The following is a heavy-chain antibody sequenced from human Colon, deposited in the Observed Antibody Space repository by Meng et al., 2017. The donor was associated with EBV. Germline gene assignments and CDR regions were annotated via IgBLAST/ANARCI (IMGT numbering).Heavy chain of an antibody. CDR3: AKGPTREVQFSFDY. Sequence: VQLRESGPGLVQPSETPSQPCSVTGGSISSGGYCWSWFRQHPGKGLEWIGYIYYSGSTYYSPSLKSRVTISINTSKNQSSLKLSPVTAADTAVYYCAKGPTREVQFSFDYWGQGTLVTVSS. D-gene: IGHD5-24*01. J-gene: IGHJ4*02. V-gene: IGHV4-31*03. CDR1: GGSISSGGYC. CDR2: IYYSGST.